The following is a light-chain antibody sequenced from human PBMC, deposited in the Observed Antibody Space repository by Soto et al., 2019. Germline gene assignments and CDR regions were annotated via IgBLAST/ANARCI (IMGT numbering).Light chain of an antibody. CDR1: SSDVGGYNY. Sequence: QSALTQSASVSGSPGQSITISCTGTSSDVGGYNYVSWYQQHPGKVPRLMIYDVSTRPSGVSSRFSGSKSGNTASLTISGLQAEDEADYYCSSYTSSNTPVFGGGTKLTVL. J-gene: IGLJ2*01. CDR2: DVS. CDR3: SSYTSSNTPV. V-gene: IGLV2-14*03.